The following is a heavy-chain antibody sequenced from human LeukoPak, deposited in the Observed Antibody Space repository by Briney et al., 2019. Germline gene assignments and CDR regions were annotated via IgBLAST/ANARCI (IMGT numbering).Heavy chain of an antibody. J-gene: IGHJ5*02. CDR3: ARDSIRSSGCTANWFDP. CDR2: IIPIFGTA. D-gene: IGHD3-22*01. CDR1: GGTFSSYA. Sequence: GASVKVSCKASGGTFSSYAISWVRQAPGQGLEWMGGIIPIFGTANYAQKFQGRVTITADESTRTAYMERSSLRSEDTAVYYCARDSIRSSGCTANWFDPWGEGTLVTVSS. V-gene: IGHV1-69*13.